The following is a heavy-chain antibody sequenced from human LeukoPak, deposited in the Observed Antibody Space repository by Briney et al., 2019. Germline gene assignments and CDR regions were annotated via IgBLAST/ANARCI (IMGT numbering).Heavy chain of an antibody. D-gene: IGHD2-21*02. J-gene: IGHJ4*02. Sequence: GGSLRLSCAASGFTFSTYTMSWVRQAPGKGLEWVSAISGSGGTTNYAGSVKGRFAISRDNSKNTLYLQMNSLRAEDTAVYYCAKASTTYCGGDCYPIFDYWGQGTLVTVSS. CDR1: GFTFSTYT. CDR3: AKASTTYCGGDCYPIFDY. V-gene: IGHV3-23*01. CDR2: ISGSGGTT.